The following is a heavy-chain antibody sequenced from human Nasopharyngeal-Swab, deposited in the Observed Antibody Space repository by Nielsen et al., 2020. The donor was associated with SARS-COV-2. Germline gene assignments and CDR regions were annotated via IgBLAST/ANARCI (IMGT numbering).Heavy chain of an antibody. D-gene: IGHD6-13*01. J-gene: IGHJ4*02. CDR1: GYTFSDYF. V-gene: IGHV1-2*06. CDR3: ARKKQLVRPFDY. CDR2: LNPNTGVA. Sequence: ASVKVSCKTSGYTFSDYFLHWVREAPGQGLEWMGRLNPNTGVANYAQKVQGRVTMTRDTSLSTGYMELSSLRSDDPAVYYCARKKQLVRPFDYWGQGTLVTVSS.